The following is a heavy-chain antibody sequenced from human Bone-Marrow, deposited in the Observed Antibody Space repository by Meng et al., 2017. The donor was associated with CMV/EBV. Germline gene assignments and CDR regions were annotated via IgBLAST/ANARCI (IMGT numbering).Heavy chain of an antibody. CDR3: ARGRIFGSY. CDR2: INPNSGDT. J-gene: IGHJ4*02. CDR1: GHTFTSYE. V-gene: IGHV1-8*01. Sequence: ASVKVSCKTSGHTFTSYEIIWVRQATGQGLEWMGRINPNSGDTGYAQKFQGRVTLTRKTSINTAYMELNNLRSEDAAVYYCARGRIFGSYWGQGTLVTVSS. D-gene: IGHD3-3*01.